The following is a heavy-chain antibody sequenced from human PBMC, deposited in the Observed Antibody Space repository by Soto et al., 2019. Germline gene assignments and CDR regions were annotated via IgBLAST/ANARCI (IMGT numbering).Heavy chain of an antibody. D-gene: IGHD3-10*01. CDR3: AREALTPGPWFDP. V-gene: IGHV4-30-4*01. CDR1: GGSISRCYYY. CDR2: IYYSGST. Sequence: SETLSLTFTVPGGSISRCYYYWSWIRQPPGKGLEWIGYIYYSGSTYYNPSLKSRVTISVDTSKNQFSLKLSSVTAADTAVYYCAREALTPGPWFDPWGQGTLVTVSS. J-gene: IGHJ5*02.